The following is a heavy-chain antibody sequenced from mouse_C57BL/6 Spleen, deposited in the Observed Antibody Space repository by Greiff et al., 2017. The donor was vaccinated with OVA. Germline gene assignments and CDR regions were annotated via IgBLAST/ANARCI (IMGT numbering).Heavy chain of an antibody. V-gene: IGHV5-17*01. Sequence: EVQLVESGGGLVKPGGSLKLSCAASGFTFSDYGMHWVRQAPEKGLEWVAYISSGSSTIYYADTVKGRFTISRDNAKNTLFLQMTSLRSEDTAMYYCARPRGYSSAWFAYWGQGTLVTVSA. CDR3: ARPRGYSSAWFAY. CDR1: GFTFSDYG. J-gene: IGHJ3*01. CDR2: ISSGSSTI. D-gene: IGHD2-3*01.